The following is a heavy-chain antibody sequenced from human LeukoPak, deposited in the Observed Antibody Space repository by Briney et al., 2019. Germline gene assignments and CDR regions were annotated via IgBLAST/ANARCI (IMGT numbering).Heavy chain of an antibody. V-gene: IGHV3-23*01. J-gene: IGHJ4*02. D-gene: IGHD2-15*01. CDR1: GFTFSSYA. CDR3: AKDCSGGSCYFDS. Sequence: PGASLRLSCAASGFTFSSYAMSWVRQAPGKGLEWFSAIRGSGGSTYYADSVKGRFTISRDNSKNTLYLQMNSLRAEDTAVYYCAKDCSGGSCYFDSWGQGTLVTVSS. CDR2: IRGSGGST.